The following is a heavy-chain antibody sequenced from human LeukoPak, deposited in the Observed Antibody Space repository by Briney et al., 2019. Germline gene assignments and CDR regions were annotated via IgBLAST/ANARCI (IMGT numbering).Heavy chain of an antibody. CDR2: INPNSGGA. J-gene: IGHJ4*02. V-gene: IGHV1-2*02. D-gene: IGHD2-2*01. Sequence: SVKVSCKASGYTFTGYYMHWVRQAPGQGLEWMGWINPNSGGANYAQKFQGRVTMTRDTSISTAYMELSRLRSDDTAVYYCARDVGVYCSSTSCSDYWGQGTLVTVSS. CDR3: ARDVGVYCSSTSCSDY. CDR1: GYTFTGYY.